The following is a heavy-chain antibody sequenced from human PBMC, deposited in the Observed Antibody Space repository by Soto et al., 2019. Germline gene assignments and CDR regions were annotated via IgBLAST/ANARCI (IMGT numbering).Heavy chain of an antibody. D-gene: IGHD1-26*01. Sequence: QVQLVQSGAEVKKPGSSVKVSCKASGGTFSSYTISWVRQAPGQGLEWMGRIIPILGIANYAQKFQGRVTITADKSTSTAYMELSSLRSEDTAVYYCARVSGSYETTLGYWGQGTLVTVSS. CDR2: IIPILGIA. J-gene: IGHJ4*02. V-gene: IGHV1-69*02. CDR1: GGTFSSYT. CDR3: ARVSGSYETTLGY.